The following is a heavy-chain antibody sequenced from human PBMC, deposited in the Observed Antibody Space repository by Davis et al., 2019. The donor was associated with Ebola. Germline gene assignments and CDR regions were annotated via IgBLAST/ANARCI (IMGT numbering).Heavy chain of an antibody. CDR3: ARDRQVPFRDGYNWTFDY. CDR2: INHSGST. V-gene: IGHV4-34*01. Sequence: PSETLSLTCAVYGGSFSGYYWSWIRQPPGKGLEWIGEINHSGSTNYNPSLKSRVTISVDTSKNQFSLKLSSVTAADTAVYYCARDRQVPFRDGYNWTFDYWGQGTLVTVSS. D-gene: IGHD5-24*01. CDR1: GGSFSGYY. J-gene: IGHJ4*02.